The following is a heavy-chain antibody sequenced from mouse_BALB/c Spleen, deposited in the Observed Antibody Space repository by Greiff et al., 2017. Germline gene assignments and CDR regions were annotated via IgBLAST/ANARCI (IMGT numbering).Heavy chain of an antibody. D-gene: IGHD2-3*01. J-gene: IGHJ4*01. V-gene: IGHV5-6*01. CDR2: ISSGGSYT. CDR3: ARRKIYDGYSGYAMDY. Sequence: DVHLVESGGDLVKPGGSLKLSCAASGFTFSSYGMSWVRQTPDKRLEWVATISSGGSYTYYPDSVKGRFTISRDNAKNTLYLQMSSLKSEDTAMYYCARRKIYDGYSGYAMDYWGQGTSVTVSS. CDR1: GFTFSSYG.